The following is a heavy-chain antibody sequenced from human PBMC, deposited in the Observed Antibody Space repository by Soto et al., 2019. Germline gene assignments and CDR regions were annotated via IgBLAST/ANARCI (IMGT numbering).Heavy chain of an antibody. CDR2: MTPNSGNT. J-gene: IGHJ3*02. CDR1: GYTFTSYD. CDR3: ARDKRFLEWPHDAFDI. Sequence: ASVKVSCKASGYTFTSYDINWVRQATGQGLEWMGWMTPNSGNTGYAQKFQGRVTMTTDTSTSTAYMELRSLRSDDTAVYYCARDKRFLEWPHDAFDIWGQGTMVTVSS. D-gene: IGHD3-3*01. V-gene: IGHV1-8*01.